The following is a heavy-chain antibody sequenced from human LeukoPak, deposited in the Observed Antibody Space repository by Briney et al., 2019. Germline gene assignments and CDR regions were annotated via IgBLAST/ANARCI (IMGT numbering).Heavy chain of an antibody. CDR1: GFTFSSYG. Sequence: PGGSLRLSCAASGFTFSSYGMHWVRQAPGKGLEGVAFISYDGSNKYYADSVKGRFTISRDNSKNTLYLQMNSLGAEDTAVYYCARDFFPIVDSTWYEIGYWGQGTLVTVSS. J-gene: IGHJ4*02. CDR2: ISYDGSNK. CDR3: ARDFFPIVDSTWYEIGY. D-gene: IGHD2-21*01. V-gene: IGHV3-30*03.